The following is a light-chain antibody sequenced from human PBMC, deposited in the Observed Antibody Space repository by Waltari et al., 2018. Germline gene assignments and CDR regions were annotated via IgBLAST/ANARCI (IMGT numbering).Light chain of an antibody. CDR2: KNN. CDR1: PSHLGSHN. J-gene: IGLJ3*02. Sequence: QSVLTQPPSASGTPGQGVTISCSGTPSHLGSHNLYWHQHLPGTAPNLLIYKNNQRPSGVPGRFSGSKSGTSASLAISGLRSEDEADYYCAAWDDSLSGRVFGGGTKLTVL. CDR3: AAWDDSLSGRV. V-gene: IGLV1-47*01.